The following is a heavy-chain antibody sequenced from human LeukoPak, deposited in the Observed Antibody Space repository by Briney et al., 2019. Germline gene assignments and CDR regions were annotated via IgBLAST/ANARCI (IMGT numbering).Heavy chain of an antibody. CDR1: GFTFSSYL. CDR2: IKQDGSEK. Sequence: GGSLRLSCAASGFTFSSYLMSWVRQAPGKGLEWVANIKQDGSEKYYVDSVKGRFTISRDNAKNSLYLQMNSLRGEDTAVYYCARDIRYFDWFLFDYWGQGTLVTVSS. J-gene: IGHJ4*01. CDR3: ARDIRYFDWFLFDY. V-gene: IGHV3-7*01. D-gene: IGHD3-9*01.